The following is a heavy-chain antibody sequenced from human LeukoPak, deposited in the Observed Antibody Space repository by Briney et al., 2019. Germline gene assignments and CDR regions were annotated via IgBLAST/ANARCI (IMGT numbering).Heavy chain of an antibody. CDR3: AKDNYYDSSGYYYQGAKVYDY. CDR2: ISGSGGST. V-gene: IGHV3-23*01. CDR1: GFTFSSYG. J-gene: IGHJ4*02. Sequence: GGTLRLSCAASGFTFSSYGMSWVRQAPGKGLEWVSAISGSGGSTYYADSVKGRFTISRDNSKNTLYLQMNSLRAEDTAVCYCAKDNYYDSSGYYYQGAKVYDYWGQGTLVTVSS. D-gene: IGHD3-22*01.